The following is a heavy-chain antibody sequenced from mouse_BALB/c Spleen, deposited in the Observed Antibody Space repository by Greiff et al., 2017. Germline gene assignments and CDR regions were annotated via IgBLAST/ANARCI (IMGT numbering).Heavy chain of an antibody. CDR2: ISTYYGDA. CDR3: AREGLHLYAMDY. J-gene: IGHJ4*01. V-gene: IGHV1S137*01. CDR1: GYTFTDYA. Sequence: QVQLKQSGAELVRPGVSVKISCKGSGYTFTDYAMHWVKQSHAKSLEWIGVISTYYGDASYNQKFKGKATMTVDKSSSTAYMELARLTSEDSAIYYCAREGLHLYAMDYWGQGTSVTVSS.